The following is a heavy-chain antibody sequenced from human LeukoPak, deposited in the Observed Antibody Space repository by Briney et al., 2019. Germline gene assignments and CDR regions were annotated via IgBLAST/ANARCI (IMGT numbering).Heavy chain of an antibody. Sequence: ASVKVSCKASGGTFSSYAISWVRQAPGQGLEWMGWINPNSGGTNYAQKFQGRVTMTRDTSISTAYMELSRLRSDDTAVYYCARGIRGYSYGYYFDYWGQGTLVTVSS. J-gene: IGHJ4*02. CDR1: GGTFSSYA. CDR3: ARGIRGYSYGYYFDY. CDR2: INPNSGGT. D-gene: IGHD5-18*01. V-gene: IGHV1-2*02.